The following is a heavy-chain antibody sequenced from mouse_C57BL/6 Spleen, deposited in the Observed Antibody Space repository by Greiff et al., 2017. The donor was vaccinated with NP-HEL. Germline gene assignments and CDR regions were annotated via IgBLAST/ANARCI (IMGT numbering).Heavy chain of an antibody. CDR1: GYTFTSYW. CDR2: INPSNGGT. D-gene: IGHD2-4*01. J-gene: IGHJ4*01. CDR3: ARERGYDYGAMDY. V-gene: IGHV1-53*01. Sequence: QVQLQQSGTELVKPGASVKLSCKASGYTFTSYWMHWVKQRPGQGLEWIGNINPSNGGTNYNEKFKSKATLTVDKSSSTAYMQLSSLTSEDSAVYYCARERGYDYGAMDYWGQGTSVTVSS.